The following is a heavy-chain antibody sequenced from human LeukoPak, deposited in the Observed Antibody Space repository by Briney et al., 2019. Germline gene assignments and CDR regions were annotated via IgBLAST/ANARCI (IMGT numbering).Heavy chain of an antibody. V-gene: IGHV5-51*01. CDR2: IYPGDSDT. J-gene: IGHJ3*02. Sequence: GESLKISCKGSGYRFISYWIGWVRQMPGKGLEWMGIIYPGDSDTRYSPSFQGQVTISADKSISTGYLQWSSLKASDTAMYYCARDYGDYVGAFDIWGQGTMVTVSS. D-gene: IGHD4-17*01. CDR3: ARDYGDYVGAFDI. CDR1: GYRFISYW.